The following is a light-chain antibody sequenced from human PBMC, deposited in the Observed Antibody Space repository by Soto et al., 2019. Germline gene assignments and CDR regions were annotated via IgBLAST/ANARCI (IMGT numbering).Light chain of an antibody. CDR2: DTS. V-gene: IGKV3-15*01. CDR1: QSVSIK. CDR3: QQYNKWPPIT. Sequence: SSTTLSLSPGESATLSCRASQSVSIKLAWYQQKPGQAPRLLIYDTSTRATGIPARFSGSGSGTEFTLTISSLQSEDFAVYYCQQYNKWPPITFGQGTRLEIK. J-gene: IGKJ5*01.